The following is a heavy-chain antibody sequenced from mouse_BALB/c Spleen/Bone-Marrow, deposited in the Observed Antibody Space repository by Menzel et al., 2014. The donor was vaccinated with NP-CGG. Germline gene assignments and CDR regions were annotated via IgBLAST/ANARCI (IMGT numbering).Heavy chain of an antibody. V-gene: IGHV2-9*02. CDR2: IWAGGST. Sequence: VKLVESGPGLVAPSQSLSITCTVSGFSLTSYGVHWVRQPPGKGLEWLGVIWAGGSTNYNSALMSRLSISKDNSKGQVFLKMISLQTDDTAMYYCAREGSTMITTPFAYWGQGTLVTVSA. D-gene: IGHD2-4*01. CDR3: AREGSTMITTPFAY. J-gene: IGHJ3*01. CDR1: GFSLTSYG.